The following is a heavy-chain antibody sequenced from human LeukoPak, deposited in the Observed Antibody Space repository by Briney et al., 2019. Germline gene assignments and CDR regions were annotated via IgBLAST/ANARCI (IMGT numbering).Heavy chain of an antibody. CDR3: ARERRRWLHDAFDI. J-gene: IGHJ3*02. V-gene: IGHV3-7*01. CDR1: GFTFSSYW. CDR2: IKQDGSEK. Sequence: QPGGSLRLSCAASGFTFSSYWMSWVRQAPGKGLEWVANIKQDGSEKYYVDSVKGRFTISRDNAKNSLYLQMNSLRAEDTAVYYCARERRRWLHDAFDIWGQGTMVTVSS. D-gene: IGHD5-24*01.